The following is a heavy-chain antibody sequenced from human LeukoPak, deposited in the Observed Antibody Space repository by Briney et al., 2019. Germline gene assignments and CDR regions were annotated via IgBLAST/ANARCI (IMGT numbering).Heavy chain of an antibody. D-gene: IGHD3-10*02. CDR2: IYYSGST. V-gene: IGHV4-39*07. J-gene: IGHJ3*02. CDR1: GGSISSSSYY. Sequence: PSETLSLTCTVSGGSISSSSYYWGWIRQPPGKGLEWIGSIYYSGSTYYNPSLKSRVTISVDTSKNQFSLKLSSVTAADTAVYYCARFTMFDAFDIWGQGTMVTVSS. CDR3: ARFTMFDAFDI.